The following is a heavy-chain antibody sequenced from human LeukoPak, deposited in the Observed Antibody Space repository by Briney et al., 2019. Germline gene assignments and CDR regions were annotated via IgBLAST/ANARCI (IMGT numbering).Heavy chain of an antibody. CDR1: GYTFTSYG. CDR2: ISAYNGNT. V-gene: IGHV1-18*01. CDR3: AGLDPPFDY. Sequence: GASVKVSCKASGYTFTSYGISWVRQAPGQGLEWMGWISAYNGNTNYAQKLQGRVTMTTDTSTSTAHMELRSLRSDDTAVYYCAGLDPPFDYWGQGTLVTVSS. J-gene: IGHJ4*02. D-gene: IGHD6-19*01.